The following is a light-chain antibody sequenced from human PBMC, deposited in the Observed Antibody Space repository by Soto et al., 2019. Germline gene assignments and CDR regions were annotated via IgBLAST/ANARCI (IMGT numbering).Light chain of an antibody. CDR2: DVS. Sequence: QSVLTQPASVSGSPGQSIAISCTGTSSDVGDYNYVSWYQQHPGKAPKLIIYDVSDRPSGVSSRFSGSKSGNTASLTISGLQPEDEADYNCSSYTSSAPPYVFGTGTQLTVL. CDR1: SSDVGDYNY. CDR3: SSYTSSAPPYV. V-gene: IGLV2-14*01. J-gene: IGLJ1*01.